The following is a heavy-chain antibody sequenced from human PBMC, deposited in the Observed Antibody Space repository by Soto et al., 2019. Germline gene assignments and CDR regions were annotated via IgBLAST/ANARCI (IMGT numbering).Heavy chain of an antibody. V-gene: IGHV2-5*02. CDR1: GFSLSTSGVG. J-gene: IGHJ5*02. D-gene: IGHD3-10*01. CDR2: IYWDDDK. CDR3: ALFITMVRGVIRGWFDP. Sequence: QITLKESGPTLVKPTQTLTLTCTFSGFSLSTSGVGVGWIRQPPGKALEWLALIYWDDDKRYSPSLKSRLTSTKDTSKTQVVLTMTNMDPVDTATYYCALFITMVRGVIRGWFDPWGQGTLVTVSS.